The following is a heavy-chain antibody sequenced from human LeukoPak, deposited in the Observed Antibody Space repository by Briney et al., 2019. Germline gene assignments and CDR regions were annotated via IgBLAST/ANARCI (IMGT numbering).Heavy chain of an antibody. CDR2: IIPIFGTA. CDR3: ARAPGVYDSSGYYFLARVFDY. D-gene: IGHD3-22*01. CDR1: GGTFSSYA. J-gene: IGHJ4*02. V-gene: IGHV1-69*13. Sequence: SVKVSCKASGGTFSSYAISWVRQVPGQGLEWMGGIIPIFGTANYAQKFQGRVTITADESTSTAYMELSSLRSEDTAVYYCARAPGVYDSSGYYFLARVFDYWGQGTLVTVSS.